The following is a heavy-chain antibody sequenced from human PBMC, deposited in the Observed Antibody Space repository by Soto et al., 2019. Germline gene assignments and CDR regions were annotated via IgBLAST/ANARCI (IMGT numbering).Heavy chain of an antibody. CDR2: IWHDGNNK. V-gene: IGHV3-33*08. D-gene: IGHD1-26*01. CDR1: GFIFSSYW. J-gene: IGHJ6*02. CDR3: ASDLVGASDSYGSDV. Sequence: PGGSLRLSCAASGFIFSSYWMHWVRRAPGKGLEWVAIIWHDGNNKYCADSVRGRFIISRDNSKNRLYLQMNSLRAEDTAVYYCASDLVGASDSYGSDVWGQGTPVTVSS.